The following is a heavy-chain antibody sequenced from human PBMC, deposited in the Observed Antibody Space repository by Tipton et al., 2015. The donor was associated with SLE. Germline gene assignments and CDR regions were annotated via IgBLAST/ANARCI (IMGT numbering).Heavy chain of an antibody. J-gene: IGHJ4*02. D-gene: IGHD6-6*01. CDR3: ARGGLRGIAARRRGYYCDS. Sequence: LRLSCAVYGGSFSGYCWSWIRQPPGKGLEWIGEINHSGSTNYNPSLKSRVTISVDTPKNQFSMKLSFVTAADTAVYYCARGGLRGIAARRRGYYCDSWGPGTLVTVSS. V-gene: IGHV4-34*01. CDR2: INHSGST. CDR1: GGSFSGYC.